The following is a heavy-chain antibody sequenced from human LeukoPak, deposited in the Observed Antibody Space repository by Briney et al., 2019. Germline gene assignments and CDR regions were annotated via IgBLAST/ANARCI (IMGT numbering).Heavy chain of an antibody. V-gene: IGHV3-7*05. J-gene: IGHJ4*02. CDR2: IKQDGTEK. CDR1: GFTFSRYW. CDR3: ARDSEWGLLRSDY. Sequence: PGGSLRLSCAASGFTFSRYWMTWVRQALGKGLEWVANIKQDGTEKYYVDSVKGRFTISRDNAKNSLYLQMNSLRAEDTAVYYCARDSEWGLLRSDYWGQGTLVTVSS. D-gene: IGHD1-26*01.